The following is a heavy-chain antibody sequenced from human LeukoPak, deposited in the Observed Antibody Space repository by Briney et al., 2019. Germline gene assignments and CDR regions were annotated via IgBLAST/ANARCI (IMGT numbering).Heavy chain of an antibody. CDR2: IYYSGST. Sequence: SETLSLTCTVSGGSISSYYWSWIRQPPGKVLEWIGYIYYSGSTNYNPSLKSRVTISVVTSKNQFSLKLSSVTAADTAVYYCARGGGYCSGGSCPFDYWGQGTLVTVSS. CDR1: GGSISSYY. J-gene: IGHJ4*02. D-gene: IGHD2-15*01. V-gene: IGHV4-59*01. CDR3: ARGGGYCSGGSCPFDY.